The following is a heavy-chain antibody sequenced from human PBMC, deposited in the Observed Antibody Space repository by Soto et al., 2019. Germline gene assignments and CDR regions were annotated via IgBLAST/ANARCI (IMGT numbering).Heavy chain of an antibody. CDR2: IIPIFGTA. J-gene: IGHJ6*02. V-gene: IGHV1-69*01. CDR1: GGTFSSYA. Sequence: QVQLVQSGAEVKKPGSSVKVSCKASGGTFSSYAISWVRQAPGQGLEWMGGIIPIFGTANYAQKFQGRVTMTADESTSTDYMELSSLRSEDTAVYYCASRSSGWYPAFYYYGMDVWGQGTTVTVSS. D-gene: IGHD6-19*01. CDR3: ASRSSGWYPAFYYYGMDV.